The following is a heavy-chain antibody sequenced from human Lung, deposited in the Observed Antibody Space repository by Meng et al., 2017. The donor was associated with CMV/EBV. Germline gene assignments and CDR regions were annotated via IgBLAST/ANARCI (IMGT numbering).Heavy chain of an antibody. CDR3: AGVKRYCTGGTCSSTGYYGMDV. CDR2: IYPNSGGT. CDR1: GYNFTGYY. Sequence: ASVKVSXKASGYNFTGYYIHWVRQAPGQGLEWMGWIYPNSGGTNYAQKFQGRITMTGDTSITTAYMELSRLRSDDMAVYHCAGVKRYCTGGTCSSTGYYGMDVWGQGTXVTVSS. D-gene: IGHD2-15*01. J-gene: IGHJ6*02. V-gene: IGHV1-2*02.